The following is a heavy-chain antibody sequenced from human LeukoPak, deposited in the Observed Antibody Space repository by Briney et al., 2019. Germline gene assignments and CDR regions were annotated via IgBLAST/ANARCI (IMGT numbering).Heavy chain of an antibody. Sequence: GGSLGLSCAASGFTFSSYSMNWVRQAPGKGLEWVSYISSSSSTIYYADSVKGRFTISRDNAKNSLYLQMNSLRAEDTAVYYCATESRDSGWSPFDYWGQGTLVTVSS. V-gene: IGHV3-48*01. CDR3: ATESRDSGWSPFDY. D-gene: IGHD6-19*01. CDR2: ISSSSSTI. CDR1: GFTFSSYS. J-gene: IGHJ4*02.